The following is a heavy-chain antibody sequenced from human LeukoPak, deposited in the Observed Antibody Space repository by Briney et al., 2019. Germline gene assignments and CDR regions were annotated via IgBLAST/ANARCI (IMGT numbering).Heavy chain of an antibody. CDR3: ARDGVTVSSSPSYWYFDL. J-gene: IGHJ2*01. CDR2: ISSSGSYI. V-gene: IGHV3-21*01. D-gene: IGHD3-3*01. Sequence: PGESLRLSCAASGFTFSTYTINWVRRAPGKGLEWVSSISSSGSYIYSADSVKGRFTIFRDNAKSSLYLHMDSLRVEDTAVYYCARDGVTVSSSPSYWYFDLWGRGTLVTVSS. CDR1: GFTFSTYT.